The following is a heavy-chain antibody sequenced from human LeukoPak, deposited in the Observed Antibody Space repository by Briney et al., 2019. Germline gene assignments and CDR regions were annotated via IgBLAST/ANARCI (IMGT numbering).Heavy chain of an antibody. D-gene: IGHD2-15*01. V-gene: IGHV3-30-3*01. CDR2: ISYDGSNK. J-gene: IGHJ6*02. CDR3: ARAQRADVVVVVTATYYYFAMDV. Sequence: GGSLRLSCAASGFTFSSYAMHWVRQAPGKGLEWVAVISYDGSNKYCADSVKGRFTISRDNSKNTLYLQMNSLRAEDTAVYYCARAQRADVVVVVTATYYYFAMDVWGPGTTVTVSS. CDR1: GFTFSSYA.